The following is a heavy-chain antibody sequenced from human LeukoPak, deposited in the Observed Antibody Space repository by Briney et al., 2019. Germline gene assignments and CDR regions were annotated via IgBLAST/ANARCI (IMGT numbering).Heavy chain of an antibody. D-gene: IGHD3-10*01. J-gene: IGHJ6*02. CDR3: ARHYFTMDV. Sequence: SETLPLTCVVSGGSISSSAYAWTWIRQPPGKGLEWIGNIDHSGSPSYNPSLKSRVTISEDRSKNQFSLNLRSVTAADTAVYYCARHYFTMDVWGQGTTVTVSS. CDR1: GGSISSSAYA. CDR2: IDHSGSP. V-gene: IGHV4-30-2*01.